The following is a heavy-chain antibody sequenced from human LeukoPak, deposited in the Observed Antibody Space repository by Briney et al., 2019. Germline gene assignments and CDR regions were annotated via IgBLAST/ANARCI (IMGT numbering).Heavy chain of an antibody. V-gene: IGHV1-18*04. CDR2: ISAYNGNT. D-gene: IGHD5-12*01. CDR3: ATRDGYNVFDY. CDR1: GYTFTGYY. Sequence: ASVKVSCKASGYTFTGYYMHWVRQAPGQGLEWMGWISAYNGNTNYAQKLQGRVTMTTDTSTSTAYMELRSLRSDDTAVYYCATRDGYNVFDYWGQGTLVTVSS. J-gene: IGHJ4*02.